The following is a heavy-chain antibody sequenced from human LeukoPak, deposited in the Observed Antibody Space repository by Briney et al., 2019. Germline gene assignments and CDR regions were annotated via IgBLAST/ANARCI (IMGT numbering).Heavy chain of an antibody. Sequence: GGSLRLSCAASGFTFSSYAMHWVRQAPGKGLEWVSVISYDGSNKYYADSVKGRFTISRDNSKKTLFLQMNSLIAEDTAVYYCVSPPYYDIVTGQSDYWGQGTLVTVSS. CDR3: VSPPYYDIVTGQSDY. CDR2: ISYDGSNK. V-gene: IGHV3-30*04. D-gene: IGHD3-9*01. CDR1: GFTFSSYA. J-gene: IGHJ4*02.